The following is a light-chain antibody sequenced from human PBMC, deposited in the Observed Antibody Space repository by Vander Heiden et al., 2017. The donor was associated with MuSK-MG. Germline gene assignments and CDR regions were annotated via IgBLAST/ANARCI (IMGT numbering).Light chain of an antibody. V-gene: IGKV3-20*01. J-gene: IGKJ4*01. CDR1: QSITSTF. Sequence: EIVLTQSPGTLSLSPGERATLSCRASQSITSTFLAWYQQKPGQAPRLLIYAGSTRATAIPDRFSGSGSGTDFTLTISRLEPEDFAVYYCQQHSSSLTFGGGTKVEI. CDR2: AGS. CDR3: QQHSSSLT.